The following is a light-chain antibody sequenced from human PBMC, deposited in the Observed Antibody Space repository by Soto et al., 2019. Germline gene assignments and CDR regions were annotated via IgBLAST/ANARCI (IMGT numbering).Light chain of an antibody. J-gene: IGLJ1*01. V-gene: IGLV2-11*01. Sequence: LTQPRSVSGSPGRSVTISCTGTSSDVGGYNYVSWYQQHPGKAPKVMIYDVSKRPSGVPDRFSGSKSGNTASLTISGLQAEDEADYYCCSYAGTYTFDFGTGTKVTVL. CDR2: DVS. CDR3: CSYAGTYTFD. CDR1: SSDVGGYNY.